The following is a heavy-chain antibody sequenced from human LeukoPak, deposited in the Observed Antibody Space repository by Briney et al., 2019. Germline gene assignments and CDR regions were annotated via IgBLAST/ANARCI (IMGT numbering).Heavy chain of an antibody. D-gene: IGHD6-13*01. CDR2: IYYSGST. Sequence: SETLSLTCTVSGGSISSYYWSWIRQPPGKGLEWIGYIYYSGSTNYNPPLKSRVTISVDTSKNQFSLKLSSVTAADTAVYYCARASSSWPTLDYWGQGTLVTVSS. CDR1: GGSISSYY. CDR3: ARASSSWPTLDY. V-gene: IGHV4-59*08. J-gene: IGHJ4*02.